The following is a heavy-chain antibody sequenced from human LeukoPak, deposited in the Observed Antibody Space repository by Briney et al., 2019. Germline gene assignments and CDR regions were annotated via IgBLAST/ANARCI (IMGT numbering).Heavy chain of an antibody. V-gene: IGHV3-7*04. CDR1: GFTFSSYR. Sequence: GGSVRLSCAAPGFTFSSYRMNWVRQAPGKGLEWVASIKQGESEGYYVGSVNGRFTISRDNAKNSLYLQMNSLRAEDTAVYDCARGDYSAFDIWGQGTMVTVSS. D-gene: IGHD2-21*01. CDR3: ARGDYSAFDI. J-gene: IGHJ3*02. CDR2: IKQGESEG.